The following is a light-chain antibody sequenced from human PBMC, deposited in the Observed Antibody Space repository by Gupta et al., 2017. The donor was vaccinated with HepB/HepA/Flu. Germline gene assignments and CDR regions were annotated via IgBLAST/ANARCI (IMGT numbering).Light chain of an antibody. CDR2: GNS. Sequence: QSVLTHLPSQSAAPGQRVTISCTGSSSNIGAGYDVHWYQQLPGTAPKLLIYGNSNRPSGVPDRFSGSKSGTSASLAITGLQAEDEADYYCQSYDSSLSGLYVFGTGTKVTVL. J-gene: IGLJ1*01. V-gene: IGLV1-40*01. CDR1: SSNIGAGYD. CDR3: QSYDSSLSGLYV.